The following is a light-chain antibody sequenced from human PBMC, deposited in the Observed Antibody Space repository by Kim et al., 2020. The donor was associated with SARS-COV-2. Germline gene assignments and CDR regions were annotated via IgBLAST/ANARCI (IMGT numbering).Light chain of an antibody. J-gene: IGKJ4*01. Sequence: DIQMTQSPSSVSASVGDRVTITFRARPGIDNFLAWYQQKPGSAPKLLIYAASTLHTGVPSRFSGSGSGTDFTLTISSLQPEDFATYYCQQDDNFPPTFGGGNKVDIK. CDR2: AAS. V-gene: IGKV1D-12*01. CDR3: QQDDNFPPT. CDR1: PGIDNF.